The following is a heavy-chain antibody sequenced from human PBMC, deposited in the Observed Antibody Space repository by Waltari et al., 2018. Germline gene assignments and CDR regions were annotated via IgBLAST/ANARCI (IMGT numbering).Heavy chain of an antibody. CDR2: IYYSGST. J-gene: IGHJ5*02. CDR3: ARRIRVPFDGDFGWFDP. V-gene: IGHV4-59*13. CDR1: GGSISSYY. D-gene: IGHD3-3*01. Sequence: QVQLQESGPGLVKPSETLSLTCTVSGGSISSYYWSWIRQPSGKGLEWIGYIYYSGSTNYNPSLKSRVTISVDTSKNQFSLKLSSVTAADTAVYYCARRIRVPFDGDFGWFDPWGQGTLVTVSS.